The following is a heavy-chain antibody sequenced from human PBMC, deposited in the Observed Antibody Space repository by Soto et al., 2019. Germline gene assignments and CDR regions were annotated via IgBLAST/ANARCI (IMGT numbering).Heavy chain of an antibody. J-gene: IGHJ3*02. D-gene: IGHD3-10*01. Sequence: GGSLRLSCAASGFTFSSYAMSWVRQAPGKGLEWVSAISGSGGSTYYADSVKGRFTISRDNSKNTLYLQMNSLRAEDTAVYYCAKGGTMVRGVIIRADAFDIWGQGTMVTVSS. CDR1: GFTFSSYA. CDR3: AKGGTMVRGVIIRADAFDI. V-gene: IGHV3-23*01. CDR2: ISGSGGST.